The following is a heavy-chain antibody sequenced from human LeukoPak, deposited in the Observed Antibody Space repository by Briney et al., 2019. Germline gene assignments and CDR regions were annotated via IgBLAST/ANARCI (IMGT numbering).Heavy chain of an antibody. CDR3: ARDKGLHYYGSGSSYYYGMDV. D-gene: IGHD3-10*01. J-gene: IGHJ6*02. CDR2: IYYSGST. CDR1: GGSISSYY. Sequence: SETLSLTCTVSGGSISSYYWSWIRQPPGKGLEWIGYIYYSGSTNYNPSLKSRVTISVDTSKNQFSLKLCSVTAADTAVYYCARDKGLHYYGSGSSYYYGMDVWGQGTTVTVSS. V-gene: IGHV4-59*01.